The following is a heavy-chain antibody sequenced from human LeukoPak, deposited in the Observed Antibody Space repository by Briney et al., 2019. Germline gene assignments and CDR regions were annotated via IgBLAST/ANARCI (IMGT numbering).Heavy chain of an antibody. CDR3: ARAVGPFDY. CDR2: IWPDGSYI. Sequence: GGSLRLSCAASGFTFSSYAMDWVRQAPGRGLERVAAIWPDGSYIYYADSVKGRFTISRDNSKNTVYLQMNTLRDEDTAVYYCARAVGPFDYWGQGTLVTVSS. CDR1: GFTFSSYA. V-gene: IGHV3-33*08. J-gene: IGHJ4*02. D-gene: IGHD3-16*01.